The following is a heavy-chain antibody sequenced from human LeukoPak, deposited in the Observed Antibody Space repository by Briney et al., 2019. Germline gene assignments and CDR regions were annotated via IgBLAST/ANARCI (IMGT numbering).Heavy chain of an antibody. CDR1: GSTFSSHG. J-gene: IGHJ4*02. CDR3: AKVDDYYGSGSYLVDS. CDR2: IRYDGSKK. Sequence: GGALRFSSAASGSTFSSHGMHWVRQAPGKGLYLVAFIRYDGSKKFYADSVKGRFTISRDNSKNTLDLQMNSLRTDDTAVYYCAKVDDYYGSGSYLVDSWGQGTLVTVSS. D-gene: IGHD3-10*01. V-gene: IGHV3-30*02.